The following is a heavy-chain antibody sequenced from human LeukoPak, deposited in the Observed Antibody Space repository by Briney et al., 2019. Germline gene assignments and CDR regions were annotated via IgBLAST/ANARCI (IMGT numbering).Heavy chain of an antibody. J-gene: IGHJ6*02. CDR3: ARGVGYCCDGARYGPPRYTCYSGLDV. CDR1: GFTFSSYS. V-gene: IGHV3-23*01. Sequence: GGSLRLSCAASGFTFSSYSMSWVRQAPGKGLEWVSAISGSGGSTYYADSVKGRFTISRDSSKNTLYLQMNSLRAEDTAVYYCARGVGYCCDGARYGPPRYTCYSGLDVWGQGTTVTVSS. CDR2: ISGSGGST. D-gene: IGHD2-21*02.